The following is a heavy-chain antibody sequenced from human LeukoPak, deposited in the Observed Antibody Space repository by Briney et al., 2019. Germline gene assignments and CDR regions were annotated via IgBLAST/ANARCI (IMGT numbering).Heavy chain of an antibody. V-gene: IGHV1-2*02. Sequence: GASVKVSCKASGYTFTGYYMHWVRQAPGQGLEWMGWINPNSGVTYYAQKFQGRVSMTRDTSISTAYMEVRRLRSDDSALYYCARLSTPNLYYFDYWGQGTLVTVSS. D-gene: IGHD5/OR15-5a*01. CDR3: ARLSTPNLYYFDY. J-gene: IGHJ4*02. CDR2: INPNSGVT. CDR1: GYTFTGYY.